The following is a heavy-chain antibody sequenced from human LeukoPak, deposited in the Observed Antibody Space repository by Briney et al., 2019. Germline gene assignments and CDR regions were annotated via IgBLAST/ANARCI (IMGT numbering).Heavy chain of an antibody. Sequence: SGGSLRLSCVGSGFTFRSHAMSWVRQAPEKGLEFVSGIYGNGGTTYYADSVKGRFSISRDNSKNTLYLQMDSLRGEDTAVYYCAKDLTYYYDSTGYYFDYWGQGTLVTVSS. CDR1: GFTFRSHA. D-gene: IGHD3-22*01. V-gene: IGHV3-23*01. CDR3: AKDLTYYYDSTGYYFDY. CDR2: IYGNGGTT. J-gene: IGHJ4*02.